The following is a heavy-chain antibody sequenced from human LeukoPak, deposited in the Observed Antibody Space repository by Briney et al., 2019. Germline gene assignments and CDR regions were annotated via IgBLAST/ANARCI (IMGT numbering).Heavy chain of an antibody. V-gene: IGHV1-18*01. CDR3: ASLSRDYDIGYFDY. Sequence: ASVKVSCKASGYTFTSYGISWVRQAPGQGLEWMGWISAYNGNTNYAQKLQGRVTMTTDTSTSTAYMELSSLRSEDTAVYYCASLSRDYDIGYFDYWGQGTLVTVSS. CDR1: GYTFTSYG. CDR2: ISAYNGNT. D-gene: IGHD3-9*01. J-gene: IGHJ4*02.